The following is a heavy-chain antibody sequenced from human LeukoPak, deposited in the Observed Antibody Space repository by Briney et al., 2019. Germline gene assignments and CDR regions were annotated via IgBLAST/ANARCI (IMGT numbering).Heavy chain of an antibody. Sequence: GGSLRLSCAASGFAFSTYAMTWVRQAPEKGLQWVSTISTSGRATYYADSVEGRFTISRDNSKNTLYLQMNSLKTEDTAVYYCTTDLTTDFDFWGQGTLVTVSS. CDR2: ISTSGRAT. CDR1: GFAFSTYA. J-gene: IGHJ4*02. CDR3: TTDLTTDFDF. V-gene: IGHV3-23*01. D-gene: IGHD4-11*01.